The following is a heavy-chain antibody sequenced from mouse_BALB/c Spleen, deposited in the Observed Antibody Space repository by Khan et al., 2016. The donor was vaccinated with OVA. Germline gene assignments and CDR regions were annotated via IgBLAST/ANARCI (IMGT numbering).Heavy chain of an antibody. V-gene: IGHV1-87*01. CDR2: IYPGIGDT. CDR1: GYTFTSYW. D-gene: IGHD2-3*01. J-gene: IGHJ1*01. CDR3: ARTGGTYDGYFGYFDV. Sequence: QVQLKQSGAELARPGASVKLCCKASGYTFTSYWMQWVKQRPGQGLEWIGAIYPGIGDTRYTQKFRGKATLTADKSSTTAYMQLSSLASDDSAVYYCARTGGTYDGYFGYFDVWGAGTTVTVSS.